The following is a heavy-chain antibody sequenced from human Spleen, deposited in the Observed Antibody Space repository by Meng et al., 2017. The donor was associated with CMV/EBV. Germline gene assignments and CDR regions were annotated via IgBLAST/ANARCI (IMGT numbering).Heavy chain of an antibody. V-gene: IGHV1-69*05. CDR3: ARGKRYSSGPDYFYGMDV. CDR1: GGAFTRNS. D-gene: IGHD6-19*01. CDR2: VFPIFVSP. Sequence: SVKVSCKLSGGAFTRNSVNWMRQAPGQGPEWLGGVFPIFVSPKYAQKFQGRVSITTDESTNTAYMELSSLRSDDTAVYYCARGKRYSSGPDYFYGMDVWGQGTTVTVSS. J-gene: IGHJ6*02.